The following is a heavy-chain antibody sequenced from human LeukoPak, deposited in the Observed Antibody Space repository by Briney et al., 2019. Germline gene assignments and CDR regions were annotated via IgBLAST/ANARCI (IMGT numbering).Heavy chain of an antibody. V-gene: IGHV4-59*01. J-gene: IGHJ3*02. CDR3: ARDPPGHVAFDI. CDR1: GGSISTYY. Sequence: PSETLPLTCTVSGGSISTYYWNWIRQPPGKGLEWIGYIYYSGRTNYNPSLKSRVTISVDTSKNQFSLKLTSVTAADTAVYYCARDPPGHVAFDIWGQGTMVTVSS. CDR2: IYYSGRT.